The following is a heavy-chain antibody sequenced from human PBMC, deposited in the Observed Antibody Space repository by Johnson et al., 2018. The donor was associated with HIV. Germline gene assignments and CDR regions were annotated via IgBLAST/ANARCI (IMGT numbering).Heavy chain of an antibody. Sequence: VQLVESGGGLVQPGGSLRLSCAASGFTFSSYAMSWVRQAPGKGLDWVSGISGSGGRTYYAASVKGRFTISRDNSKNTLYLQMDSLRAEDTAGYYCARGDDSSAWGAFDIWGQGTMVTVSS. J-gene: IGHJ3*02. V-gene: IGHV3-23*04. CDR2: ISGSGGRT. D-gene: IGHD3-22*01. CDR3: ARGDDSSAWGAFDI. CDR1: GFTFSSYA.